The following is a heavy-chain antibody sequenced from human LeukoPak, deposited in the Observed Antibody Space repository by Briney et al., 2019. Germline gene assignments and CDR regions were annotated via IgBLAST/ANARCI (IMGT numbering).Heavy chain of an antibody. CDR1: GGYLNSHY. CDR3: ARGSPPGFCFQQ. Sequence: SETLSLTCTVSGGYLNSHYWGWIRQPPGKVLEYIGYISYTGSAIYSPSLESRVTISIDTSKKQFSLNLRSVNTADTAVYYCARGSPPGFCFQQWGQGTLVTVSS. CDR2: ISYTGSA. J-gene: IGHJ1*01. V-gene: IGHV4-59*11. D-gene: IGHD2/OR15-2a*01.